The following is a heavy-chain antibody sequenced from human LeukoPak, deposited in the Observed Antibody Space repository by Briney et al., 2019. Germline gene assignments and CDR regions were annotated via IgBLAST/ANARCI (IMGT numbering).Heavy chain of an antibody. D-gene: IGHD3-22*01. CDR2: MNPNSGNI. J-gene: IGHJ4*02. CDR1: GYTFTSYD. CDR3: AVNYYDSSGPLN. V-gene: IGHV1-8*03. Sequence: ASVKVSCKASGYTFTSYDINWVRQATGQGLEWMGWMNPNSGNIGYAQKFQGRVTITRNTSISTAYMELSSLRSEDTAVYYCAVNYYDSSGPLNWGQGTPVTVSS.